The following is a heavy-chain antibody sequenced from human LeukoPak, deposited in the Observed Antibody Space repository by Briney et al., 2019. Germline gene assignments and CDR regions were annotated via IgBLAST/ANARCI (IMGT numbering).Heavy chain of an antibody. CDR3: ARDVVTSLNIVKYYYYGMDV. CDR2: ISGSGGST. J-gene: IGHJ6*02. CDR1: GSTFSSYA. Sequence: GGSLRLSCAASGSTFSSYAMSWVRQAPGKGLEWVSAISGSGGSTYYADSVKGRFTISRDNSKNTLYLQMNSLRAEDTAVYYCARDVVTSLNIVKYYYYGMDVWGQGTTVTVSS. V-gene: IGHV3-23*01. D-gene: IGHD3-16*02.